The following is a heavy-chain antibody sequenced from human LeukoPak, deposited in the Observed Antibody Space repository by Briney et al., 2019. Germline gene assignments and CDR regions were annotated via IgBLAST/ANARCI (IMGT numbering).Heavy chain of an antibody. CDR2: INHSGST. V-gene: IGHV4-34*01. J-gene: IGHJ6*02. D-gene: IGHD2-2*01. Sequence: PSETLSLTCAAYGGSFSGYYWSWIRQPPGKGLEWIGEINHSGSTNYNPSLKSRVTISVDTSKNQFSLKLSSVTAADTAVYYCARNAPLGYCSSTSRFYYYYYGMDVWGQGTTVTVSS. CDR3: ARNAPLGYCSSTSRFYYYYYGMDV. CDR1: GGSFSGYY.